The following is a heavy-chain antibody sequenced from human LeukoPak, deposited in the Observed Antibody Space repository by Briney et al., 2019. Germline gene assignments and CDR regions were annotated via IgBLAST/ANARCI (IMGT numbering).Heavy chain of an antibody. CDR2: INHSGST. V-gene: IGHV4-34*01. Sequence: PSETLSLTCAVYGGSFSGYYWSWIRQPPGKGLEWIGEINHSGSTNYNPSLKSRVTISVDTSKNQFSLKLSSVTAADTAVYYCARAPIYGDYVGHFDYWGQGTLVTVSS. CDR3: ARAPIYGDYVGHFDY. J-gene: IGHJ4*02. D-gene: IGHD4-17*01. CDR1: GGSFSGYY.